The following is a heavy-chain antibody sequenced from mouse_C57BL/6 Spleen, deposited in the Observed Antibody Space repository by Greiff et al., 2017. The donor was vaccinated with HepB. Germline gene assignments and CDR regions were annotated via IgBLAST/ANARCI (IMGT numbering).Heavy chain of an antibody. CDR2: ISDGGSYT. CDR1: GFTFSSYA. Sequence: EVKLMESGGGLVKPGGSLKLSCAASGFTFSSYAMSWVRQTPEKRLEWVATISDGGSYTYYPDNVKGRFTISRDNAKNNLYLQMSHLKSEDTAMYYCARDYDRAMDYWGQGTSVTVSS. V-gene: IGHV5-4*01. D-gene: IGHD2-12*01. CDR3: ARDYDRAMDY. J-gene: IGHJ4*01.